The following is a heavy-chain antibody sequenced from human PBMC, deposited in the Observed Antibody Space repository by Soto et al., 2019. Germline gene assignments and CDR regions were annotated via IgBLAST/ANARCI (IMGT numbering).Heavy chain of an antibody. CDR2: INPNSGGT. CDR1: GYTFTGYY. J-gene: IGHJ6*02. D-gene: IGHD3-10*01. CDR3: ARDLVREIYSHYGMDV. Sequence: ASVKVSCKASGYTFTGYYMHWVRQAPGQGLEWMGWINPNSGGTNYAQKFQGWVTMTRDTSISTAYMELSRLRSDDTAVYYCARDLVREIYSHYGMDVWGQGTTVTVSS. V-gene: IGHV1-2*04.